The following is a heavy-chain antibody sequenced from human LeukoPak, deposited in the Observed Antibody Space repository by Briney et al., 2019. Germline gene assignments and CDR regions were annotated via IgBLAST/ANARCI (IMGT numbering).Heavy chain of an antibody. Sequence: KESGPTLVKPTQTLTLTCTFSGFSLSTSGVGVGWNRQPPGKALEWLALIYWDDDKRYSPSLKSRLTITKDTSKNQVVLTMTNMDPVDTATYYCAHVWFGELWGHSWSDPWGQGTLVTVSS. D-gene: IGHD3-10*01. CDR1: GFSLSTSGVG. V-gene: IGHV2-5*02. CDR3: AHVWFGELWGHSWSDP. J-gene: IGHJ5*02. CDR2: IYWDDDK.